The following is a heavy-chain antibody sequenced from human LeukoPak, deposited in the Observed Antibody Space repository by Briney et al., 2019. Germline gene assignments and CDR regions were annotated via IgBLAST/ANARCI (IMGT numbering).Heavy chain of an antibody. J-gene: IGHJ4*02. D-gene: IGHD3-10*01. CDR1: GGSFSGYY. CDR3: ARAITMVRGVPRFDY. Sequence: SETLSLTCAVYGGSFSGYYWSWIRQPPGKGLEWIGEINHSGSTNYNPSLKSRDTISVDTSKNQFSLKLSSVTAADTAVYYCARAITMVRGVPRFDYWGQGTLVTVSS. V-gene: IGHV4-34*01. CDR2: INHSGST.